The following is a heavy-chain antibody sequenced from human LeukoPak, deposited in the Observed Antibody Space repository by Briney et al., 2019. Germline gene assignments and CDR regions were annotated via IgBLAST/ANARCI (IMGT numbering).Heavy chain of an antibody. J-gene: IGHJ4*02. Sequence: GGSLRLSCAASGFTFSSYAMSWVRQAPGKGLEWVSAISGSGGSTYYADSVKGRFTISRDNSKNTLYLQMNSLRAGDTAVYYCAKVSGGGSCYGYWGQGTLVTVSS. CDR3: AKVSGGGSCYGY. D-gene: IGHD2-15*01. CDR1: GFTFSSYA. CDR2: ISGSGGST. V-gene: IGHV3-23*01.